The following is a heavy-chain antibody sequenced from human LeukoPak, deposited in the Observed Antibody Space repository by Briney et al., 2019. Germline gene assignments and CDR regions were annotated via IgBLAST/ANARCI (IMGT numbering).Heavy chain of an antibody. CDR2: IEQDGSKK. CDR3: TRVGYIDEGIDY. J-gene: IGHJ4*02. D-gene: IGHD5-24*01. Sequence: EGSLRLSCVASGFPFSSYWMTWVRQAPGKGLEWVANIEQDGSKKSYVDSVKGRFTISRDNAKNSLYLQMNSLRAEDTAIYYCTRVGYIDEGIDYWGQGTLVTVSS. CDR1: GFPFSSYW. V-gene: IGHV3-7*04.